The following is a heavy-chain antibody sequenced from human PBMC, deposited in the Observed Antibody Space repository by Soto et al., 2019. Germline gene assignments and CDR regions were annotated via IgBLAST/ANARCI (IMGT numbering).Heavy chain of an antibody. Sequence: QVQLQESGPGLVKPSGTLSLTCAVSGGSISSSNWWSWVRQPPGKGLEWIGEIYHSGSTNYNPSPKRRVTISVDKSKNQFSLTLSSVTAADTAVYYCARAAMGGSSWPFDYWGQGTLVTVSS. V-gene: IGHV4-4*02. CDR1: GGSISSSNW. CDR2: IYHSGST. D-gene: IGHD6-13*01. J-gene: IGHJ4*02. CDR3: ARAAMGGSSWPFDY.